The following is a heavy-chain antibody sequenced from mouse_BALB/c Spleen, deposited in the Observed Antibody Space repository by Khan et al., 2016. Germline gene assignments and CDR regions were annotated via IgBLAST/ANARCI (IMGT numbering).Heavy chain of an antibody. CDR2: ISYSGST. CDR3: ARTARIKY. D-gene: IGHD1-2*01. Sequence: EVQLQESGPGLVKPSRSLSLTCTVTGYSITSGYGWNWIRQFPGNKLEWMGYISYSGSTNYNPSLKSRISITRDTSTNQFFLQLNSVTTENTATYYCARTARIKYWGQGTTLTVSS. CDR1: GYSITSGYG. J-gene: IGHJ2*01. V-gene: IGHV3-2*02.